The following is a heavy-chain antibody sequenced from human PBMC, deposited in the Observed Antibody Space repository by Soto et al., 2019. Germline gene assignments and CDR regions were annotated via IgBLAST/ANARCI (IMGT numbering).Heavy chain of an antibody. V-gene: IGHV3-74*01. J-gene: IGHJ4*02. CDR3: VRGDGDYYDGNGYLGRH. CDR2: IKNDGSGT. Sequence: EVQLVESGGGLVQPGGSLRLSCAASGFTFSTYWMHWVRQAPGKGLVWVSRIKNDGSGTYYVDSVEGRFTISRDNAKNTLYLPMSSLRAADTAVYYCVRGDGDYYDGNGYLGRHWGQGTLVTVSS. CDR1: GFTFSTYW. D-gene: IGHD3-22*01.